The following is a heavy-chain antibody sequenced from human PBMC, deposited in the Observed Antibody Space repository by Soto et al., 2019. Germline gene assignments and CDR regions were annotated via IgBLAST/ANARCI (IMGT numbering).Heavy chain of an antibody. CDR1: GGSISSYY. V-gene: IGHV4-59*01. Sequence: PSETLSLTCTVSGGSISSYYWSWIRQPPGKGLEWIGYIYYSGSTNYNPSLKSRVTISVDTSKNQFSLKLSSVTAADTAVYYCARGIVVVPAAMFDPWGQGTLVTVSS. CDR2: IYYSGST. J-gene: IGHJ5*02. CDR3: ARGIVVVPAAMFDP. D-gene: IGHD2-2*01.